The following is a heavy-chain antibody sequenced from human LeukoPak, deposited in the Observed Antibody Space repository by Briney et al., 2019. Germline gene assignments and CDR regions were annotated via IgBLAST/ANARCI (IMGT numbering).Heavy chain of an antibody. CDR2: IVGNGGST. Sequence: GGSLRLSCAASGFTFSNYALHWVRQAPGEGLEYVSGIVGNGGSTYYANSVKGRFNISRDNSKNTLYLQMGSLRTEDMAVYYCARGYSSSWYSAFDIWGQGTMVTVSS. V-gene: IGHV3-64*01. CDR3: ARGYSSSWYSAFDI. CDR1: GFTFSNYA. J-gene: IGHJ3*02. D-gene: IGHD6-13*01.